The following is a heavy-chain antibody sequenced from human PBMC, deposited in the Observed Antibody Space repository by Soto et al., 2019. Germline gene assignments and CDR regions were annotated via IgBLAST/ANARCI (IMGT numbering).Heavy chain of an antibody. V-gene: IGHV3-33*01. CDR2: IWYDGSNK. Sequence: HPGGSLRLSCAASGFTFSSYGMHWVRPAPGKGLEWVAVIWYDGSNKYYADSVKGRFTISRDNSKNTLYLQMNSLRAEDTAVYYCARDVRAHKYYYYGMDVWGQGTTVTVSS. CDR3: ARDVRAHKYYYYGMDV. CDR1: GFTFSSYG. J-gene: IGHJ6*02.